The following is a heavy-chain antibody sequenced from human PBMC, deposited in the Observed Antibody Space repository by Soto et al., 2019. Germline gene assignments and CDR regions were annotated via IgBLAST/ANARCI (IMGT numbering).Heavy chain of an antibody. CDR1: GFTVSSNY. CDR3: ARAGGSSGWFDP. J-gene: IGHJ5*02. CDR2: IYSGGST. D-gene: IGHD6-6*01. Sequence: GGSLRLSCAASGFTVSSNYMSWVRQAPGKGLEWVSIIYSGGSTYYADSVKGRFTISRDNSKNTLYLQMNSLRPEDTAVYYCARAGGSSGWFDPWGQGTLVTVSS. V-gene: IGHV3-53*01.